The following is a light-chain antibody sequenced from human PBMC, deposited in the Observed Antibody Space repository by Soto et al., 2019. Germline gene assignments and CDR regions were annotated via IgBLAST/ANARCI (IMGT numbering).Light chain of an antibody. Sequence: SYELTQPLSVSVALGQTARITCGGNNIGRKNVQWYQQRPGQAPVLVIYRDSKRPSGIPERISGSNSWNTATLTINRAQAGDEADYFCQVWDGSTGVFGGGTKVTVL. CDR1: NIGRKN. V-gene: IGLV3-9*01. J-gene: IGLJ3*02. CDR2: RDS. CDR3: QVWDGSTGV.